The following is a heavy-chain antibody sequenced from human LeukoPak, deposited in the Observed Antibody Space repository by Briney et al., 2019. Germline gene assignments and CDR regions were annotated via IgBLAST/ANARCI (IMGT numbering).Heavy chain of an antibody. CDR2: MFYSGRT. D-gene: IGHD5-24*01. Sequence: SETLSLTCTVSGDSIRTHYWSWIRQPPGKGLEWIGYMFYSGRTNYNPSLKGRATISLDTSKNQFSLKLSSVTAADTAIYYCARTRDDYNWEPDYWGQGTLVTVSS. CDR1: GDSIRTHY. J-gene: IGHJ4*02. V-gene: IGHV4-59*11. CDR3: ARTRDDYNWEPDY.